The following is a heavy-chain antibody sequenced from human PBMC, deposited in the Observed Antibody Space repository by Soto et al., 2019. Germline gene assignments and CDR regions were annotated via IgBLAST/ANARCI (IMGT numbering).Heavy chain of an antibody. D-gene: IGHD3-9*01. V-gene: IGHV4-59*12. CDR3: ARDSLTGYYFDY. J-gene: IGHJ4*02. CDR2: IYYSGGT. CDR1: GGSISSYY. Sequence: SETLSLTCTVSGGSISSYYWSWIRQPPGKGLEWIGYIYYSGGTNYNPSLKSRVAISVDKSKNQFSLKLSSVTAADTAVYYCARDSLTGYYFDYWGQGTLVTVSS.